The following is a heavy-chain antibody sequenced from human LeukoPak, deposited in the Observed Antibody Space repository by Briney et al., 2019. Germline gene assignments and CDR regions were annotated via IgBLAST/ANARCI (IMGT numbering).Heavy chain of an antibody. V-gene: IGHV3-23*01. CDR3: AKIVRYYYDSSGYRGYFDY. CDR2: ISDSGGST. D-gene: IGHD3-22*01. J-gene: IGHJ4*02. CDR1: GFTFSSYA. Sequence: GGSLRLSCAASGFTFSSYAMSWVRQAPGKGLEWVSAISDSGGSTYYADSVKGRFTISRDNSKNTLYLQMNSLRAEDTAVYYCAKIVRYYYDSSGYRGYFDYWGQGTLVTVSS.